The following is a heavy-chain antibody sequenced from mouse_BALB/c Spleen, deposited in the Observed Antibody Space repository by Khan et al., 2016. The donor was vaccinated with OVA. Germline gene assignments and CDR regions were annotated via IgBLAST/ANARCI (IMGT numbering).Heavy chain of an antibody. V-gene: IGHV9-3-1*01. CDR1: GYTLTDYG. D-gene: IGHD2-1*01. CDR3: SRSNGNYWFAY. Sequence: QIQLVQSGPELKKPGETVKISCKASGYTLTDYGMNWVKQAPGKGLKWMGWINTYTGEATYADDFKGRFAFSLETSASTAYLQINNLETEDTATYFCSRSNGNYWFAYWGQGTLVTVSA. CDR2: INTYTGEA. J-gene: IGHJ3*01.